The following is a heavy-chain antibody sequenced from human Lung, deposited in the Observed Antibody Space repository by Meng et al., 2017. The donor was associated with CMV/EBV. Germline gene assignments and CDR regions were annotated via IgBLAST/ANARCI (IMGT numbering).Heavy chain of an antibody. CDR2: ISSRGSIR. D-gene: IGHD4-11*01. J-gene: IGHJ4*02. CDR1: GFNFSEFH. V-gene: IGHV3-11*01. CDR3: ARAYSKTPDY. Sequence: LSCAASGFNFSEFHLPWIRQAPGKGLEWVSYISSRGSIRDCAASVKGRFTISWDYAKNSVYLQMNSLRAEDSAIYYCARAYSKTPDYWGRGTLVTVSS.